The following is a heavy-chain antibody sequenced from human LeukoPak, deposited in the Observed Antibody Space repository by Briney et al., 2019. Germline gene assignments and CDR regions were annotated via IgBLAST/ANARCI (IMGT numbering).Heavy chain of an antibody. CDR3: ARAYDFWSGYYSFGGYYYYMDV. V-gene: IGHV3-11*04. CDR2: ISSSGSTI. CDR1: GFTVSSND. Sequence: GGSLRLSCAASGFTVSSNDMSRIRQAPGKGLEWVSYISSSGSTIYCADSVKGRFTISRDNAKNSLYLQMNSLRAEDTAVYYCARAYDFWSGYYSFGGYYYYMDVWGKGTTVTVSS. D-gene: IGHD3-3*01. J-gene: IGHJ6*03.